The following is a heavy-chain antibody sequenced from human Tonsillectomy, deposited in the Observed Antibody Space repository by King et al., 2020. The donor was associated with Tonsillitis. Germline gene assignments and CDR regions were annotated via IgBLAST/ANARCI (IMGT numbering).Heavy chain of an antibody. CDR3: ARTTEAYYFDY. D-gene: IGHD1-1*01. Sequence: VQLQESGPGLVKPSETLSLTCTVSGSSISSVYYCGWIRQPPGKGLEWIGSIYHSGSTYYNPSLKSRVTISVDTSKNQFSLNLSSVTAPDTAVYYCARTTEAYYFDYWGQGTLVTVSS. CDR2: IYHSGST. CDR1: GSSISSVYY. J-gene: IGHJ4*02. V-gene: IGHV4-38-2*02.